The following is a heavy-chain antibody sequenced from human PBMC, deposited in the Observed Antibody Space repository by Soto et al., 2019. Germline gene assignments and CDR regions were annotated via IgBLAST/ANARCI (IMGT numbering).Heavy chain of an antibody. Sequence: QVQLQQWGAGLLKPSETLSLTCAVYGGSFSGYYWSWIRQPPGNGLEWIGGINHSGSTNYNPSLKSRVTISVDTSKSQFSLKLSSVTAADTAVYYCARGRTSIAAAGTGKYNWFDPWGQGTLVTVSS. CDR3: ARGRTSIAAAGTGKYNWFDP. V-gene: IGHV4-34*01. CDR2: INHSGST. CDR1: GGSFSGYY. J-gene: IGHJ5*02. D-gene: IGHD6-13*01.